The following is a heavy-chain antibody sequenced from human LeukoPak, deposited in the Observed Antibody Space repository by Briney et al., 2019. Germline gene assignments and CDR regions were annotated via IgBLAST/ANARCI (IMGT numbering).Heavy chain of an antibody. CDR2: INDSGRRT. D-gene: IGHD3-16*02. Sequence: PGGSLRLSCAASGFIFSTYRMSWVRQAPGKGLEWVSLINDSGRRTYYADSVKGRFTVSRDNSKNTLYLQMNSLRTEDTAVYYCARLSSFAFDIWGQGTMVTVSS. J-gene: IGHJ3*02. CDR1: GFIFSTYR. CDR3: ARLSSFAFDI. V-gene: IGHV3-23*01.